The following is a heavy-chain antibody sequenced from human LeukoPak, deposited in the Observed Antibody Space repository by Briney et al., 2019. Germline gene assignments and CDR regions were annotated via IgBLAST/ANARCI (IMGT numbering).Heavy chain of an antibody. D-gene: IGHD5-18*01. J-gene: IGHJ3*02. Sequence: ASVKVSCTASGYTFTSYYMHWVRQAPGQGLEWMGIINPSGGSTSYAQKFQGRVTMTRDTSTSTVYMELSSLRSEDTAVYYCAKPATAMVPYDAFDIWGQGTMVTVSS. V-gene: IGHV1-46*03. CDR2: INPSGGST. CDR3: AKPATAMVPYDAFDI. CDR1: GYTFTSYY.